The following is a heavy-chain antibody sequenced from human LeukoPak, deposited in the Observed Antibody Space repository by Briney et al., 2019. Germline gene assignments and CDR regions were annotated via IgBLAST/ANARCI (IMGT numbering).Heavy chain of an antibody. Sequence: SETLSLTCTVSGGSITSNSYYWGWIRQPPGKGLEWIGSITYSGSTYYNPSLKRRVTISVDTSKNQFSLKLSSVTAADTAVYFCARGGGLGFYYYYMDVWGKGTTVTISS. V-gene: IGHV4-39*07. J-gene: IGHJ6*03. CDR3: ARGGGLGFYYYYMDV. CDR2: ITYSGST. CDR1: GGSITSNSYY. D-gene: IGHD3/OR15-3a*01.